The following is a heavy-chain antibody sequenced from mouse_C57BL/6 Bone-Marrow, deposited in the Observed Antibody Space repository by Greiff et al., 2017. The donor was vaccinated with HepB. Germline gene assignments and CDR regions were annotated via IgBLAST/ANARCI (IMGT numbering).Heavy chain of an antibody. D-gene: IGHD1-1*01. CDR2: ISNLAYSI. J-gene: IGHJ1*03. CDR1: GFTFSDYG. CDR3: ARSSTVVAHWYFDV. V-gene: IGHV5-15*01. Sequence: EVKLMESGGGLVQPGGSLKLSCAASGFTFSDYGMAWVRQAPRKGPEWVAFISNLAYSIYYADTVTGRFTISRENAKNTLYLERSSLRSEDTAMYYCARSSTVVAHWYFDVWGTGTTVTVSS.